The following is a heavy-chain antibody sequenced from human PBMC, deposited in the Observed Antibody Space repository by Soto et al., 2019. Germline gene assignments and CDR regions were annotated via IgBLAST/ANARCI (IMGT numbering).Heavy chain of an antibody. CDR1: GFTFSSYA. Sequence: GGSLRLSCSASGFTFSSYAMHWVRQAPGKGLEYVSAISSNGGSTYYADSVKGRFTISRDNSKNTLYLQMSSLRAEDTAVYYCVKGAYYDSSGAATHWGQGTLVTVSS. V-gene: IGHV3-64D*06. J-gene: IGHJ4*02. D-gene: IGHD3-22*01. CDR2: ISSNGGST. CDR3: VKGAYYDSSGAATH.